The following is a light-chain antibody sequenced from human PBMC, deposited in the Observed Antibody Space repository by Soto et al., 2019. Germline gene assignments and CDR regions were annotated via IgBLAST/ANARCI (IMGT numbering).Light chain of an antibody. V-gene: IGKV3-15*01. CDR1: QSVSSN. J-gene: IGKJ5*01. CDR3: QQYNNWLIT. CDR2: GAS. Sequence: ILMTQSPATLSVSPGERATLSCRASQSVSSNLAWYQQKPDQAPRLLIYGASTRATGIPVRFSGSGSGTEFTLTISSLQSEDFAVYYCQQYNNWLITFGQGTRLEIK.